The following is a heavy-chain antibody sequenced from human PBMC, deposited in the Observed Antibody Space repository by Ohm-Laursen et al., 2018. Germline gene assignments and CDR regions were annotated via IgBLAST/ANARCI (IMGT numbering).Heavy chain of an antibody. D-gene: IGHD3-22*01. CDR1: GFTFSDYY. CDR2: VSGSGGST. J-gene: IGHJ4*02. CDR3: AKDARNMRVGVTDF. V-gene: IGHV3-23*01. Sequence: SLRLSCAASGFTFSDYYMSWVRQTPGKGMEWVSAVSGSGGSTYHADSVRGRFTISRDNSKNTLNLQMNSLRAEDTVVYYCAKDARNMRVGVTDFWGQGALVTVSS.